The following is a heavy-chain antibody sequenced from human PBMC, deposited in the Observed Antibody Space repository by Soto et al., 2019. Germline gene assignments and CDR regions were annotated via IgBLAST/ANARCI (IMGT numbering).Heavy chain of an antibody. Sequence: QITLKESGPTLVKPTQTLTLTFTFSAFSLSTSGVGVGWIRQPPGKALEWLTFIYCDDDKRYGPSLNSRLTIPKDTSTSLLVLTMTTRVPVDTATHYCARLVAAGITHYFVSWGQGTLVTVSS. CDR1: AFSLSTSGVG. CDR2: IYCDDDK. V-gene: IGHV2-5*05. J-gene: IGHJ4*02. CDR3: ARLVAAGITHYFVS. D-gene: IGHD3-10*01.